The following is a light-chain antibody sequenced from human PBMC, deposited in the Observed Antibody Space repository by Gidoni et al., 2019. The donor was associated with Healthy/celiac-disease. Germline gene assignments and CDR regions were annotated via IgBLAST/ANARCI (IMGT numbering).Light chain of an antibody. V-gene: IGKV3-11*01. CDR1: QSVSSY. Sequence: EIVLTQSPATLSLSPGERATLSCRASQSVSSYLAWYQQKPGQAPRLLIDDASNRATGIPARFSGSGYGTDCTLTISIIEPEDFAVYYCQQRSNWPRVTFGHGTKVDIK. CDR3: QQRSNWPRVT. J-gene: IGKJ3*01. CDR2: DAS.